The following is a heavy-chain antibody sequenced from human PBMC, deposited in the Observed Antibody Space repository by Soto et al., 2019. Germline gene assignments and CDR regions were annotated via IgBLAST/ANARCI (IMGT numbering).Heavy chain of an antibody. J-gene: IGHJ3*02. CDR3: ASGLITIFGVGKDAFDI. Sequence: ASVKVSCKASEYTFTSYDINWVRQATGQGLEWMGWMNPNSGNTGYAQKFQGRVTMTRNTSISTAYMELSSLRSEDTAVYYCASGLITIFGVGKDAFDIWGQGTMVTVSS. V-gene: IGHV1-8*01. CDR2: MNPNSGNT. D-gene: IGHD3-3*01. CDR1: EYTFTSYD.